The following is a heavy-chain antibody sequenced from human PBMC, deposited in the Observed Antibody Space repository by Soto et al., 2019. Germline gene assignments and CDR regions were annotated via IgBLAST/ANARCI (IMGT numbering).Heavy chain of an antibody. V-gene: IGHV4-31*03. CDR1: GGSISSGGYY. Sequence: TSETLSLTCTVSGGSISSGGYYWSWIRQHPGKGLEWIGYIYYSGSTYYNPSLKSRVTIPVDTSKNQFSLKLSSVAAADTAVYYCARVRGGGPFDDWRQGTLVTVSS. D-gene: IGHD1-26*01. CDR3: ARVRGGGPFDD. CDR2: IYYSGST. J-gene: IGHJ4*02.